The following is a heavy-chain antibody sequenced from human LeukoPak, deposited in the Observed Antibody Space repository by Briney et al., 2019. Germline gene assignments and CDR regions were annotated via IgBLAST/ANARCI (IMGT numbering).Heavy chain of an antibody. V-gene: IGHV3-13*01. J-gene: IGHJ6*02. D-gene: IGHD3-3*01. CDR2: IGTAGDT. CDR3: ARDRVNYDFWSGYYYYGMDV. CDR1: GSTFSSYD. Sequence: GGSLRLSCAASGSTFSSYDMHWVRQATGKGLEWVSAIGTAGDTYYPGSVKGRFTISRENAKNSLYLQMNSLRAEDTAVYYCARDRVNYDFWSGYYYYGMDVWGQGTTVTVSS.